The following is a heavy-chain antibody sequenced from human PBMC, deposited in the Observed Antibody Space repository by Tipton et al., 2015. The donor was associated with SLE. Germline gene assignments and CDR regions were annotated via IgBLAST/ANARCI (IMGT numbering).Heavy chain of an antibody. D-gene: IGHD3-22*01. V-gene: IGHV3-23*01. CDR3: ARHIYDTSGGPFDN. Sequence: SLRLSCAASGVTFSSYAMRWVRQAPGKGLEWVSGISGSGGSTYYADSVKGRFTISRDNAKNSLYLQMNSLRAEDTAVYYCARHIYDTSGGPFDNWGQGTLVTVSS. J-gene: IGHJ4*02. CDR1: GVTFSSYA. CDR2: ISGSGGST.